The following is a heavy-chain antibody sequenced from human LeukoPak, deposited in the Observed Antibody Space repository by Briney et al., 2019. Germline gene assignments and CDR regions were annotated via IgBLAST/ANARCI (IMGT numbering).Heavy chain of an antibody. J-gene: IGHJ4*02. CDR1: GFTFSSYS. D-gene: IGHD6-19*01. CDR3: AKDHRWLADSDYFDY. Sequence: PGGSLRLSCAASGFTFSSYSMNWVRQAPGKGLEWVSYISSSSSTIYYADSVKGRFTISRDNSKNTLYLQMNSLRAEDTAVYYCAKDHRWLADSDYFDYWGQGTLVTVSS. V-gene: IGHV3-48*01. CDR2: ISSSSSTI.